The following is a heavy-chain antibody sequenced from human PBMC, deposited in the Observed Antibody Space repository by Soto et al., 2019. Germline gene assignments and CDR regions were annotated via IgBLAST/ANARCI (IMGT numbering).Heavy chain of an antibody. CDR2: ISSSSSYI. Sequence: GGSLRLSCAASGFTFSSYSMNWVRQAPGKGLEWVSSISSSSSYIYYADSVKGRFTISRDNAKNSLYLQMNSLRAEDTAVYYCARSDSSGLYYYYYGMDVWGQGNPGHRLL. D-gene: IGHD3-22*01. J-gene: IGHJ6*02. CDR3: ARSDSSGLYYYYYGMDV. V-gene: IGHV3-21*01. CDR1: GFTFSSYS.